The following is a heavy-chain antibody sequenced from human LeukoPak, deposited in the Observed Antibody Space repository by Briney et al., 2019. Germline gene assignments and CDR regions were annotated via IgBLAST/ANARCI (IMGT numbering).Heavy chain of an antibody. J-gene: IGHJ4*02. CDR1: GFTFSSYA. Sequence: GGSLRLSCAASGFTFSSYAMHWVRQAPGKGLEWVAVISYDGSRRYYADSVKGRFTISRDNSKNTLYLQMNSLRAEDTAVYYCARAILVVITEIDYWGQGTLVTVSS. CDR2: ISYDGSRR. D-gene: IGHD3-22*01. V-gene: IGHV3-30-3*01. CDR3: ARAILVVITEIDY.